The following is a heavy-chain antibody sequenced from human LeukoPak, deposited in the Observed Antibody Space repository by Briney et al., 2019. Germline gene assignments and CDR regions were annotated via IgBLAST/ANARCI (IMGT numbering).Heavy chain of an antibody. V-gene: IGHV4-59*08. CDR2: VFHSGTT. CDR3: ARRMATVTDAFDI. CDR1: GDSLTSHF. D-gene: IGHD5-24*01. J-gene: IGHJ3*02. Sequence: SETLSLTCNVSGDSLTSHFWSWIRQTPGKGLEWIGYVFHSGTTNYSPSLKSRVTVSLDTSKKQFYLRLASVTAADTAVYYCARRMATVTDAFDIWGRGTMVSVSS.